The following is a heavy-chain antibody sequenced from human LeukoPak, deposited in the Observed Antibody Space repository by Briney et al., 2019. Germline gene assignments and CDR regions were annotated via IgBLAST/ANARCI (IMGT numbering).Heavy chain of an antibody. CDR2: ISISSGTI. V-gene: IGHV3-48*01. D-gene: IGHD2-21*01. CDR3: ARDTHYSFDY. J-gene: IGHJ4*02. CDR1: GLIFSSYS. Sequence: GGSPRLSCAASGLIFSSYSMHWVRQAPGKGLEWVSYISISSGTISYADSVRGRFTISSDNAKNSLYLQMNSLRAEDTAVYYCARDTHYSFDYWGQGTLVIVSS.